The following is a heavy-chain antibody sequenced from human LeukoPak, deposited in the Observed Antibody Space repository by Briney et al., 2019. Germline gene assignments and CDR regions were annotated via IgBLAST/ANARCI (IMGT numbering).Heavy chain of an antibody. CDR3: ASRSDTSGGFDY. CDR1: GGSISSGGYY. CDR2: IYYSGSPH. V-gene: IGHV4-31*03. D-gene: IGHD3-22*01. J-gene: IGHJ4*02. Sequence: SETLSLTCSVSGGSISSGGYYWSWIRQHPGRGLEWIGYIYYSGSPHYYNPSLKSRLAISVDTSKNQFSLRLKSVTAADTAVYYCASRSDTSGGFDYWGQGTLVTVSS.